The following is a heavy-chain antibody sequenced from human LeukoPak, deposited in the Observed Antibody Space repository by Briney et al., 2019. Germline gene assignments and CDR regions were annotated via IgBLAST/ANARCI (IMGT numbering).Heavy chain of an antibody. CDR3: ARGGITIGRNLTNSYDY. D-gene: IGHD1-1*01. J-gene: IGHJ4*02. CDR1: GGTFSSYA. CDR2: IIPIFGIP. V-gene: IGHV1-69*05. Sequence: SVKVSCKASGGTFSSYAISWVRQAPGQGLEWMRGIIPIFGIPNYAQKFQGSVTITTDESTSTAYMELSSLRSEDTAVYYCARGGITIGRNLTNSYDYWGQGTLVTVSS.